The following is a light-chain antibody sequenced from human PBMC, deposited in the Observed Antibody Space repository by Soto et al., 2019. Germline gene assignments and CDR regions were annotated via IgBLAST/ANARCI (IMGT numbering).Light chain of an antibody. J-gene: IGKJ2*03. V-gene: IGKV3-15*01. Sequence: DTVMTQSPDTLSVSPGESATLSCRASQDVSTNLAWFQQKPGQTPRLVLYGASKRATGIPARFSGSGSGRHFTLTIRSLQSEDFGVYYCQHYNTWPQYSFGQGTKV. CDR1: QDVSTN. CDR3: QHYNTWPQYS. CDR2: GAS.